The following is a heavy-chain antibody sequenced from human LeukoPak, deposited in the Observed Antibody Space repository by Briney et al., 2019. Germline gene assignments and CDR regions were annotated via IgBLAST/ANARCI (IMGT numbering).Heavy chain of an antibody. CDR2: INPGGSSI. J-gene: IGHJ4*02. D-gene: IGHD1-14*01. V-gene: IGHV3-74*01. CDR1: GFTFSSYW. CDR3: ARSNQADDY. Sequence: GGSLRLSCAASGFTFSSYWMHWVRQVPGKGLAWVARINPGGSSITYADSVKGRFTISRDNAKNTLYLQMDSLRAEDTGVYYCARSNQADDYWGQGTLVTVSS.